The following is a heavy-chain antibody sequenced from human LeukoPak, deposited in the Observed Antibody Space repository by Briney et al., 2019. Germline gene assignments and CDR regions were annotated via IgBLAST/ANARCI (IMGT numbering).Heavy chain of an antibody. D-gene: IGHD4-23*01. Sequence: SETLSLTCTVSGGSISSGDYYWSWIRQPPGKGLEWIGHIYYSGSTYYNPSLKSRVTISVDTSKNQFSLKLSSVTAADTAVYYCARGDDYGGFPDYWGQGTLVTVSS. CDR1: GGSISSGDYY. J-gene: IGHJ4*02. V-gene: IGHV4-30-4*01. CDR2: IYYSGST. CDR3: ARGDDYGGFPDY.